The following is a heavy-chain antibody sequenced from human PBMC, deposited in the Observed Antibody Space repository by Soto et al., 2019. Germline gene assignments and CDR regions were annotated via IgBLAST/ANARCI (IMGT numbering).Heavy chain of an antibody. D-gene: IGHD4-17*01. Sequence: QITLKESGPTLVKPTQTLTLTCTFSGFSLSTSGVGVGWIRQPPGKALEWLALIYWDDDKRYSPSLKSRLTITKXXSKNQVVLTMTNMDPVDTATYYCAHLTTDDVSIGYWGQGTLVTVSS. J-gene: IGHJ4*02. CDR3: AHLTTDDVSIGY. CDR1: GFSLSTSGVG. V-gene: IGHV2-5*02. CDR2: IYWDDDK.